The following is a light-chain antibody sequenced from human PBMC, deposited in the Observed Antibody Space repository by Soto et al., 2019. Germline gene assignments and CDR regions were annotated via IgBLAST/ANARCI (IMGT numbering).Light chain of an antibody. CDR1: SSDIGSYDH. CDR3: ISYTDRQSYL. J-gene: IGLJ1*01. V-gene: IGLV2-14*03. Sequence: QSVLTQPASVSGSPGQSITISCSGTSSDIGSYDHVAWYQQFPGKSPKLIIYAVSDRSSGVSDRFSGSKSGISASLTISGLQTEDEADYYCISYTDRQSYLFGTGTKVTVL. CDR2: AVS.